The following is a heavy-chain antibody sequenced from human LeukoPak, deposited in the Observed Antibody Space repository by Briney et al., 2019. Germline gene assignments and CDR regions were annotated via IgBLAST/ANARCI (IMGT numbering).Heavy chain of an antibody. J-gene: IGHJ6*02. Sequence: GSLRLSCAASGFPFSSYALSWVRPAPGKGLGWVSAISGSGGSTYYADSVKGRFTISRDNSKNTLYLQMNSLRAEDTAVYYCAKDGKYCSGGSCHYYYYYGMDVWGQGTTVTVSS. CDR3: AKDGKYCSGGSCHYYYYYGMDV. CDR2: ISGSGGST. D-gene: IGHD2-15*01. CDR1: GFPFSSYA. V-gene: IGHV3-23*01.